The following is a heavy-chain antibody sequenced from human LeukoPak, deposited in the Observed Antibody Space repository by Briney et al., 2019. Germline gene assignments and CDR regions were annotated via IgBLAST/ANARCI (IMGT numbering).Heavy chain of an antibody. CDR2: ISGSGGST. Sequence: GGSLRLSCAASGFTFSNAWMSWVRQAPGKGLEWVSAISGSGGSTYYADSVKGRFTISRDNSKNTLYLQMNSLRAEDTAVYYCAKSSSWYADYWGQGTLVTVSS. CDR1: GFTFSNAW. D-gene: IGHD6-13*01. CDR3: AKSSSWYADY. V-gene: IGHV3-23*01. J-gene: IGHJ4*02.